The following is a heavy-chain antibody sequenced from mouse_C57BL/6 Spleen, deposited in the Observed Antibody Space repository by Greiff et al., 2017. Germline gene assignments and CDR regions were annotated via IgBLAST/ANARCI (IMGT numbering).Heavy chain of an antibody. J-gene: IGHJ1*03. V-gene: IGHV1-80*01. CDR3: APITTVVAGYFDV. CDR2: IYPGDGDT. CDR1: GYAFSSYW. D-gene: IGHD1-1*01. Sequence: VQLQQSGAELVKPGASVKISCKASGYAFSSYWMNWVKQRPGKGLEWIGQIYPGDGDTNYNGKFKGKATLTADKSSSTAYMQLSSLTSEDSAVYFCAPITTVVAGYFDVWGTGTTVTVSS.